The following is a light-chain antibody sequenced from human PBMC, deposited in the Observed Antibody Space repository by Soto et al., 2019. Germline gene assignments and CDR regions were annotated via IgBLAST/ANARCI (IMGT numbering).Light chain of an antibody. V-gene: IGKV1-39*01. CDR1: QTFSGH. Sequence: DIQMTQSPSSLSASVGDTVTISCRANQTFSGHLNWYQQKPGKAPKLLIYGASFLQSGVPSRFSGSGSGADFTLTISSLQPDDSSMYFWQQSYRIPPTFGQGTKVEI. J-gene: IGKJ2*01. CDR2: GAS. CDR3: QQSYRIPPT.